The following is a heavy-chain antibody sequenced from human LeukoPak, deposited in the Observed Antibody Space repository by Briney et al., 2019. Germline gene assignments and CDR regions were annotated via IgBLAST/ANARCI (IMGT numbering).Heavy chain of an antibody. CDR3: VKNSGWYCLDY. CDR2: INGDGSHS. V-gene: IGHV3-7*03. CDR1: GFTVSSNY. Sequence: GGSLRLSCAASGFTVSSNYMSWVRQAPGKGLERVADINGDGSHSYCVDSVKGRFTLSRDNAKNSLFLQMNSLRAEDTAVYYCVKNSGWYCLDYWGQGTLVTVSS. J-gene: IGHJ4*02. D-gene: IGHD6-13*01.